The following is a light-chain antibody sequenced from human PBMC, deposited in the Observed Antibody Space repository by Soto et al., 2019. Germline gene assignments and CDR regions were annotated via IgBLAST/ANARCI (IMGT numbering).Light chain of an antibody. CDR2: EVS. J-gene: IGLJ1*01. CDR3: SSYAGSNNFDV. CDR1: SSDVGGYNY. V-gene: IGLV2-8*01. Sequence: QCVLTQPPSASGSPLQSVTISCTGTSSDVGGYNYVSWYQQHPGKAPKLMIYEVSKRPSGVPDRFSGSKSGNTASLTVSGLQAEDEADYYCSSYAGSNNFDVFGTGTKVTVL.